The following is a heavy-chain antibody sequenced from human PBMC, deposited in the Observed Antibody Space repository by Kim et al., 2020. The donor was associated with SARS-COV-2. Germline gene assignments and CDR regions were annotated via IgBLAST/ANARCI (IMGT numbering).Heavy chain of an antibody. V-gene: IGHV4-39*01. CDR1: GGSINSNSYY. CDR3: ARGPNYYGSGSYEFDP. CDR2: IYYSGSS. D-gene: IGHD3-10*01. Sequence: SETLSLTCTVSGGSINSNSYYWGWIRQPPGKGLEWIGSIYYSGSSYYNPSLKSRVTISVDTSKNQFSLKLNSVTAADTAVYYCARGPNYYGSGSYEFDPWGQGTLVTVSS. J-gene: IGHJ5*02.